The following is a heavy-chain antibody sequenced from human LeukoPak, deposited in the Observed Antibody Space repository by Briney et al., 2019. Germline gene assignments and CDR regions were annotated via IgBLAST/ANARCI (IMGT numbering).Heavy chain of an antibody. D-gene: IGHD3-22*01. CDR3: ARMLISSGYYVDY. CDR2: IYSGGTT. Sequence: PGGSLRLSCAASGFTVSSNYMSWVRQAPGKGLEWVSVIYSGGTTYYADSVKGRFTISRDNSKNTLYLQMNSLSAEDTAVYYCARMLISSGYYVDYWGQGTLVTVSS. J-gene: IGHJ4*02. CDR1: GFTVSSNY. V-gene: IGHV3-53*01.